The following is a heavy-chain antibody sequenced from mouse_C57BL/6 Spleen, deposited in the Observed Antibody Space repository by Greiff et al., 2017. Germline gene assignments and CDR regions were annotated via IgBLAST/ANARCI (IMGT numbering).Heavy chain of an antibody. D-gene: IGHD1-1*01. CDR3: AIDYYGSSRYAMDY. CDR1: GYTFTSYW. V-gene: IGHV1-74*01. J-gene: IGHJ4*01. Sequence: QVQLQQPGAELVKPGASVKVSCKASGYTFTSYWMHWVKQRPGQGLEWIGRIHPSDSATNYNQKFKGKATLTVDKSSSTAYMQRSSLTSEDSAVYYGAIDYYGSSRYAMDYWGQGTSVTVSS. CDR2: IHPSDSAT.